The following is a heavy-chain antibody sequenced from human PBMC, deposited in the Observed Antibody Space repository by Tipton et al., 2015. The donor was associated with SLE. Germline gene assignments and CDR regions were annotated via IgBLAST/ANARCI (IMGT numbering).Heavy chain of an antibody. CDR2: IYYSGST. Sequence: TLSLTCTVSGGSISSHYWGWIRQPPGKGLEWIGYIYYSGSTNYNPSLKSRVTISVDTSKNQFSLKLSSVTAADTAVYYCARLEEEVAFDIWGQGTMVTVSS. D-gene: IGHD6-6*01. V-gene: IGHV4-59*11. CDR1: GGSISSHY. CDR3: ARLEEEVAFDI. J-gene: IGHJ3*02.